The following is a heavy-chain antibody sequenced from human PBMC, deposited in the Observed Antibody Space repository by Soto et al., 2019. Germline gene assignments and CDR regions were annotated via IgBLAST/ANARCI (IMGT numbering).Heavy chain of an antibody. J-gene: IGHJ4*01. CDR1: EFTFDNYD. CDR3: ARGSSGWYADLDY. D-gene: IGHD6-19*01. V-gene: IGHV3-13*05. CDR2: IGTTGHP. Sequence: EVQLVESGGGLMRPGGPLRLPCKASEFTFDNYDMHWVRQRAGKGLEWVAAIGTTGHPYYPGSGKGRFTISRENVKNSLFLQVNDLKAGDTAVYYCARGSSGWYADLDYWGHGTLVTVSA.